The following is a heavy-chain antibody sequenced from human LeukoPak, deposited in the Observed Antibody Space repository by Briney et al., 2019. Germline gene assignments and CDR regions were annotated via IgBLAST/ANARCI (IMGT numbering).Heavy chain of an antibody. CDR3: ATASFPYDFWSGYYAY. Sequence: GGSLRLSCAASGFTFSSYAMHWVRQAPGKGLEWVAVISYDGSNKYYADSVKGRFTISRDNSKNTLYLQMNSLRAEDTAVYYCATASFPYDFWSGYYAYWGQGTLVTVSS. CDR1: GFTFSSYA. CDR2: ISYDGSNK. D-gene: IGHD3-3*01. J-gene: IGHJ4*02. V-gene: IGHV3-30-3*01.